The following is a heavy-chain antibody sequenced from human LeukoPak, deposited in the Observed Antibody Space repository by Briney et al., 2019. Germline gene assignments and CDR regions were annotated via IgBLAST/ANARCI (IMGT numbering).Heavy chain of an antibody. CDR3: AKAFRGASSRSGY. Sequence: GGSLRLSCAASGFTFSSYAMSWVRQAPGKGLEWVSAISGSGGSTYYADSVKGRFTTSRDNSKNTLYLQMNSLRAEDTAVYYCAKAFRGASSRSGYWGQGTLVTVSS. CDR2: ISGSGGST. CDR1: GFTFSSYA. V-gene: IGHV3-23*01. D-gene: IGHD3-10*01. J-gene: IGHJ4*02.